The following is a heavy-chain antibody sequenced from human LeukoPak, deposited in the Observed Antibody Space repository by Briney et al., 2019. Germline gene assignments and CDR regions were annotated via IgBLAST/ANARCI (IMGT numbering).Heavy chain of an antibody. D-gene: IGHD2-2*01. CDR2: IYYSGST. J-gene: IGHJ4*02. CDR3: AREGLGYCSSTSCSEYYFDY. Sequence: SQTLSLTCTVSGGSISSGDYYWSWIRQHPGKGLEWIGYIYYSGSTYYNPSLKSRVTISVDTSKNQFSLKLSSVTAADTAVYYCAREGLGYCSSTSCSEYYFDYWGQGTLVTVSS. V-gene: IGHV4-31*03. CDR1: GGSISSGDYY.